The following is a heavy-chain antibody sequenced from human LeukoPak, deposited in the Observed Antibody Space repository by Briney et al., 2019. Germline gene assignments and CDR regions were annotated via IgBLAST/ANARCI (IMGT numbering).Heavy chain of an antibody. V-gene: IGHV4-59*01. Sequence: SETLSLTCAVYGGSISGYYWSWIRQPPGKGLEWIGYIYYSGSTNYNPSLKSRVTISVDTSKNQFSLKLSSVTAADTAVYYCARGGVYDNWFDPWGQGTLVTVSS. D-gene: IGHD5/OR15-5a*01. CDR3: ARGGVYDNWFDP. CDR1: GGSISGYY. J-gene: IGHJ5*02. CDR2: IYYSGST.